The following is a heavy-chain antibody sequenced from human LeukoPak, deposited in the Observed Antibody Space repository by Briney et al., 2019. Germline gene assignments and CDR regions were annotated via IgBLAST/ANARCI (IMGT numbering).Heavy chain of an antibody. CDR2: ISNSVSNI. Sequence: GGSLRLSCAASGFTFRDYFMTWIRQAPGKGLEWVAYISNSVSNIRYADSVKGRFTISRDNAKNSLYLQMNSLRAEDTAVYYCARVAVDFGSGPDYWGQGTLVTVSS. CDR3: ARVAVDFGSGPDY. J-gene: IGHJ4*02. V-gene: IGHV3-11*04. D-gene: IGHD3-3*01. CDR1: GFTFRDYF.